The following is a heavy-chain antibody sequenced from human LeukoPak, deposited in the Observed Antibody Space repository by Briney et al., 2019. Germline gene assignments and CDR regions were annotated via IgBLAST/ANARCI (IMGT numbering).Heavy chain of an antibody. CDR2: IYYSGSA. CDR3: ARAGGVKTAALDLDY. Sequence: PSETLSLTCTVSGGSISSYYWSWIRQPPGKGLEWIGYIYYSGSANHNPSLKSRVTISRDTSKNQFSLKLTSMTTADTAVYYCARAGGVKTAALDLDYWGQGTLVTVSS. D-gene: IGHD6-25*01. V-gene: IGHV4-59*01. CDR1: GGSISSYY. J-gene: IGHJ4*02.